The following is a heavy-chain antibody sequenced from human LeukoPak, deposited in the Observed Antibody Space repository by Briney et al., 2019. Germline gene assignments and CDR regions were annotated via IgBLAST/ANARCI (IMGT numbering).Heavy chain of an antibody. J-gene: IGHJ5*02. V-gene: IGHV3-30*03. CDR3: ARLRGAAAGTFVCDP. CDR1: GLTFTSYV. Sequence: PGGSLRLSCAASGLTFTSYVMHWVRQAPGKGLQWVALISYDGSNKYYADSVKGRFTISRDNSKNTLYLQMNSLRAEDPAVYYCARLRGAAAGTFVCDPWGQGTLVTVSS. CDR2: ISYDGSNK. D-gene: IGHD6-13*01.